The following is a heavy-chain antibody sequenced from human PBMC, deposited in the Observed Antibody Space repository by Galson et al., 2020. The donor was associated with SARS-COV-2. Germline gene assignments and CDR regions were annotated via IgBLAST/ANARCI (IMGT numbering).Heavy chain of an antibody. Sequence: GESLKISCAASGFTFSSYSMNWVRQAPGKGLEWVSSISSSSSYIYYADSVKGRFTISRDNAKNSLYLQMNNLRAKDTAIYYCARVSLRRGGYNSDFDSWGQGTLVTVSS. CDR3: ARVSLRRGGYNSDFDS. D-gene: IGHD5-12*01. CDR2: ISSSSSYI. J-gene: IGHJ4*02. V-gene: IGHV3-21*01. CDR1: GFTFSSYS.